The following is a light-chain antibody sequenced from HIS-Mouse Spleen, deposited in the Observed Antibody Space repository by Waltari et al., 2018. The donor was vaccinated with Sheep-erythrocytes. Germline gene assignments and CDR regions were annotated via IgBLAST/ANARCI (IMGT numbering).Light chain of an antibody. CDR3: QVWDSSSDHLYV. J-gene: IGLJ1*01. Sequence: SYVLTQPPSVSVAPGKTATLTCGGNQFGSKSVHWYQQKPGQAPVLVVYDDSVRPSGIPERFSGTNSGNTATLTISRVEAGDEADYYCQVWDSSSDHLYVFGTGTKVTVL. CDR2: DDS. CDR1: QFGSKS. V-gene: IGLV3-21*03.